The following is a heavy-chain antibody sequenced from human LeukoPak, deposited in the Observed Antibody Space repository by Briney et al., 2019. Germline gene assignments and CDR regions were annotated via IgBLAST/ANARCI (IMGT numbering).Heavy chain of an antibody. Sequence: GRSLRLSCAASGFTFSSYWMSWVRQAPGKGLEWVANIKQDGSEKYYVDSVKGRFTISRDNAKNSLYLQMNSLRAEDTAVYFCARDRGAWYYDSIGYYDYWGQGTLVTVSS. D-gene: IGHD3-22*01. CDR1: GFTFSSYW. J-gene: IGHJ4*02. CDR3: ARDRGAWYYDSIGYYDY. V-gene: IGHV3-7*01. CDR2: IKQDGSEK.